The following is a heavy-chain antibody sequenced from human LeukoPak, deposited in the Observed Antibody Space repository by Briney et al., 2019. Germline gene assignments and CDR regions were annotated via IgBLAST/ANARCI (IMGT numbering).Heavy chain of an antibody. CDR2: ISSSSSYT. D-gene: IGHD4-11*01. V-gene: IGHV3-11*06. J-gene: IGHJ6*02. CDR3: ARAPHYSNYGPYYYGMDV. CDR1: GFTFSDYY. Sequence: PGGSLRLSCAASGFTFSDYYISWIRQAPGKGLEWVSYISSSSSYTNYADSVKGRFTISRDNAKNSLYLQMNSLRAEDTAVYYCARAPHYSNYGPYYYGMDVWGQGTTVTVSS.